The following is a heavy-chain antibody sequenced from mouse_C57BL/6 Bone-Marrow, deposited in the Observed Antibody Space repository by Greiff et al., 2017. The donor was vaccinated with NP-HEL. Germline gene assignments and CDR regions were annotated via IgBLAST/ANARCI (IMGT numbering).Heavy chain of an antibody. J-gene: IGHJ2*01. CDR2: IHPNSGST. Sequence: QVQLQQPGAELVKPGASVKLSCKASGYTFTSYWMHWVKQRPGQGLEWIGMIHPNSGSTNYNEKFKSKATLTVDKSSSTAYIQLRSLTSEDSAVYYCARGRGTGTYFDYWGQGTTLTVSS. CDR1: GYTFTSYW. CDR3: ARGRGTGTYFDY. D-gene: IGHD4-1*01. V-gene: IGHV1-64*01.